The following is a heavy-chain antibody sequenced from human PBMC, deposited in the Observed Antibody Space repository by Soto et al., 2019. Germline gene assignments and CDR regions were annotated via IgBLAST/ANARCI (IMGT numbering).Heavy chain of an antibody. J-gene: IGHJ4*02. D-gene: IGHD3-22*01. CDR3: ARGYYYDSSGFGFDY. CDR2: IYYSGST. CDR1: GGSISSGDYY. Sequence: PSETLSLTCTVSGGSISSGDYYWSWIRQPPGKGLEWIGYIYYSGSTYYNPSLKSRVTISVDTSKNQFSLKLSSVTAADTAVYYCARGYYYDSSGFGFDYWGQGTLVTVSS. V-gene: IGHV4-30-4*01.